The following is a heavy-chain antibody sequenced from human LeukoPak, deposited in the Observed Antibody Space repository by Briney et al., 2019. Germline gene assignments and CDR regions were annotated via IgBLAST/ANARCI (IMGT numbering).Heavy chain of an antibody. D-gene: IGHD2-15*01. CDR1: GFTFSSYW. CDR2: IKQDGSEK. J-gene: IGHJ1*01. CDR3: AQQVGYCSSGSCYFTY. V-gene: IGHV3-7*03. Sequence: GGSLRLSCTASGFTFSSYWMSWVRQAPGKGLEWVANIKQDGSEKYYVDSVKGRFTISRDNAKNSLSLQMSSLRAEDTAVYYCAQQVGYCSSGSCYFTYWGQGTLVTVSS.